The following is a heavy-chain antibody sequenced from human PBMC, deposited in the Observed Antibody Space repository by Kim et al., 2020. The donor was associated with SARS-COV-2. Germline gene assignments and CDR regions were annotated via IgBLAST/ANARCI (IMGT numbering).Heavy chain of an antibody. Sequence: GGSLRLSCAASGFTFSSYWMSWVRQAPGKGLEWVANIKQDGSEKYYVDSVKGRFTISRDNAKNSLYLQMNSLRAEDTAVYYCARDARYSSSWYRFDPWGQGTLVTVSS. CDR2: IKQDGSEK. CDR3: ARDARYSSSWYRFDP. CDR1: GFTFSSYW. V-gene: IGHV3-7*01. D-gene: IGHD6-13*01. J-gene: IGHJ5*02.